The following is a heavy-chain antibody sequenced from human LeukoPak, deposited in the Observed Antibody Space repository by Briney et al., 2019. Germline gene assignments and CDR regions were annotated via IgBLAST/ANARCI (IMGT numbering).Heavy chain of an antibody. CDR1: GDSVRSHF. CDR2: IYYGGNT. D-gene: IGHD6-19*01. Sequence: SETLSLTCTVSGDSVRSHFWSGIRQPPGKGLEWIGFIYYGGNTNYNPSFKSRVTISLDTSQSQFSLRLSSVTAADTAVYYCVRLRDRSTGWPFDCWGQGTLVTVSS. J-gene: IGHJ4*02. V-gene: IGHV4-59*08. CDR3: VRLRDRSTGWPFDC.